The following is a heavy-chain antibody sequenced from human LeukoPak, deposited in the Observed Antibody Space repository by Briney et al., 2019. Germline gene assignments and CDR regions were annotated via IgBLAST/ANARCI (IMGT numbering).Heavy chain of an antibody. V-gene: IGHV4-61*02. J-gene: IGHJ4*02. CDR2: IYTSGST. CDR3: ARDSELVVDY. Sequence: SQTLSLTCTVSGGSISSGSYYWSWIRQPAGKGLEWIGRIYTSGSTNYNPSLKSRVTISVDTSKNQFSLKLSSVTAADTAVYYCARDSELVVDYWGQGTLVTVSS. D-gene: IGHD6-6*01. CDR1: GGSISSGSYY.